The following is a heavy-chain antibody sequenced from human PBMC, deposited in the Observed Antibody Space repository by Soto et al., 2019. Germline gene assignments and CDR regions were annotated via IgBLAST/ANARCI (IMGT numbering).Heavy chain of an antibody. V-gene: IGHV3-21*02. CDR2: ISSKSAYL. D-gene: IGHD6-13*01. J-gene: IGHJ6*02. CDR3: AGRIAAGGGMDV. CDR1: GVTFGNQT. Sequence: EVQLVESGGGLVKPGGSLRLSCVASGVTFGNQTMTWVRQAPGKGLEWVASISSKSAYLHYADSVRGRFTISRDNAKNSLFLHMNSLRAEDTALYYCAGRIAAGGGMDVWGQGTTVSVSS.